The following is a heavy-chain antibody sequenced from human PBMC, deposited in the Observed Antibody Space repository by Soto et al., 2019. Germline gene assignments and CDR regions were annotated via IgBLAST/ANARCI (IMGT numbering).Heavy chain of an antibody. CDR1: GYIVTSFG. D-gene: IGHD3-16*01. V-gene: IGHV1-18*01. CDR3: AGGGGAYDV. CDR2: ISEYGDS. Sequence: QVQLVQSGAEVKKPGATVKVSCKASGYIVTSFGINWVRQAPGQGLEWMGCISEYGDSNYSEKLQDRVSLTTDTYTNTAYRELSSLVSDDTGVYYCAGGGGAYDVWGQGTKITVSS. J-gene: IGHJ3*01.